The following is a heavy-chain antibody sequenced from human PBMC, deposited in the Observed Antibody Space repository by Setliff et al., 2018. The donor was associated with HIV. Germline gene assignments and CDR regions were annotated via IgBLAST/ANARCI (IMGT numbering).Heavy chain of an antibody. Sequence: PSETLSLTCAVYGGSFSGYYWSWIRQPPGKGLEWIGEINHSGSTNYNPSLKSRVTISVDTSKNQFSLRLTSVTAADTAVYCCARPGSSSSYYAMDVWGQGTTVTVSS. J-gene: IGHJ6*02. V-gene: IGHV4-34*01. CDR2: INHSGST. CDR3: ARPGSSSSYYAMDV. D-gene: IGHD3-10*01. CDR1: GGSFSGYY.